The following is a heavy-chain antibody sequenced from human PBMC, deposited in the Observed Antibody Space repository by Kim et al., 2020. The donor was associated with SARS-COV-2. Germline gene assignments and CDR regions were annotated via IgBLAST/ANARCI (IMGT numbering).Heavy chain of an antibody. J-gene: IGHJ5*02. Sequence: GRFTISRDNSKNALYLQMNSLRAEDTAVYYCAKEGTGVWFGGPANWFDPWGQGTLVTVSS. V-gene: IGHV3-23*01. CDR3: AKEGTGVWFGGPANWFDP. D-gene: IGHD3-10*01.